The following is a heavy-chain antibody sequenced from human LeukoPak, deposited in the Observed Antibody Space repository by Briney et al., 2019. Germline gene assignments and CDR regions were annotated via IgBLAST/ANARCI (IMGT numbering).Heavy chain of an antibody. D-gene: IGHD2-21*02. V-gene: IGHV3-30*18. Sequence: QSGGSLRLSCAASGFTFRSYGIHWVRQAPGKGLEWVAFISSDGKIKYYADSVKGRFTISRDNSKNTLYLEMNSLRAEDTAAHYCAKDVSTNRRGDCPPDYWGQGTLVTVSS. CDR2: ISSDGKIK. CDR3: AKDVSTNRRGDCPPDY. CDR1: GFTFRSYG. J-gene: IGHJ4*02.